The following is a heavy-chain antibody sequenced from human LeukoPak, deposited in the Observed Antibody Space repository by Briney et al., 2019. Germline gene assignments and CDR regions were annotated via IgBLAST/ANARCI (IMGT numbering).Heavy chain of an antibody. Sequence: PSETLSLTCTVSGGSISSYYWSWIRQPPGKGLEWIGYIYYSGSTNYNPSLKSRVTISVDTSKNQFSLKLSSVTAADTAVYYCARDLDYYDSSRYHNWFDPWGQGTLVTVSS. D-gene: IGHD3-22*01. CDR3: ARDLDYYDSSRYHNWFDP. CDR1: GGSISSYY. J-gene: IGHJ5*02. V-gene: IGHV4-59*01. CDR2: IYYSGST.